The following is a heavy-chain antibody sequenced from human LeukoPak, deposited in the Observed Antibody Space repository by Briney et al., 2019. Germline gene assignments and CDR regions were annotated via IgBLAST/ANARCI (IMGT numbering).Heavy chain of an antibody. CDR2: IYTSGST. V-gene: IGHV4-4*07. D-gene: IGHD3-22*01. CDR3: ARDLYYYDSSGYPVIDY. J-gene: IGHJ4*02. CDR1: GGSISSYY. Sequence: SETLSLTCTVSGGSISSYYWSWIRQPAGKGLEWIGRIYTSGSTNYNPSLKSRVTMSVDTSKNQFSLKLRSVTAADTAVYYCARDLYYYDSSGYPVIDYWGQGTLVTVSS.